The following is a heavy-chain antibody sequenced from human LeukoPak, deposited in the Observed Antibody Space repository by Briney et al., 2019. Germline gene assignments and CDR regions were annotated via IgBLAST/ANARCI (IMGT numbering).Heavy chain of an antibody. CDR1: GGSISSGSYY. Sequence: SQTLSLTCTVSGGSISSGSYYWSWIRQPAGKGLEWIGRIYTSGSTNYNPSLKSRVTISVDTSKNQFSLKLSSVTAADTAVYYCAREPPKVDHYMDVWGKGTTVTVSS. CDR3: AREPPKVDHYMDV. V-gene: IGHV4-61*02. CDR2: IYTSGST. D-gene: IGHD2-15*01. J-gene: IGHJ6*03.